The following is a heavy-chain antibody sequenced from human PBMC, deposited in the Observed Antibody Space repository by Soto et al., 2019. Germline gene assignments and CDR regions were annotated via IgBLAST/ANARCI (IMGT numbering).Heavy chain of an antibody. CDR2: ISYDGSNK. CDR1: GFTFSSYA. J-gene: IGHJ4*02. CDR3: ARGPSSLTRFDY. D-gene: IGHD2-2*01. V-gene: IGHV3-30-3*01. Sequence: GGSLRLSCAASGFTFSSYAMHWVRQAPGKGLEWVAVISYDGSNKYYADSVKGRFTISRDNSKNTLYVQMNSLRAEGTAVYYCARGPSSLTRFDYWGQGTLVTVSS.